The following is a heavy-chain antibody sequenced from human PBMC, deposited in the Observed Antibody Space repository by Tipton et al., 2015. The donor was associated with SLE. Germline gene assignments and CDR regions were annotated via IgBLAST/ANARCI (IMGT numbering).Heavy chain of an antibody. CDR3: ATGYGGSYSYYYYMDV. Sequence: TLSLTCTVSGGSLSSYYWSWIRQSPEKGLEWIGYLSYSGSTNYNPSLESRVTISVDTSKNQFSLKLSSVTAADTAVYYCATGYGGSYSYYYYMDVWGKGTTVTVSS. J-gene: IGHJ6*03. V-gene: IGHV4-59*08. CDR2: LSYSGST. CDR1: GGSLSSYY. D-gene: IGHD1-26*01.